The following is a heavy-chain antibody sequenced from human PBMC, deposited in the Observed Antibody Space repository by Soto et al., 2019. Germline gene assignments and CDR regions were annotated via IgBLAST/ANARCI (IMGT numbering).Heavy chain of an antibody. CDR1: GFTFSSYW. V-gene: IGHV3-7*01. CDR2: IKQDGSEK. J-gene: IGHJ5*02. D-gene: IGHD6-19*01. Sequence: PVGSLRLSCAASGFTFSSYWMSWVRQAPGKGLEWVANIKQDGSEKYYVDSVKGRFTISRDNAKNSLYLQMNSLRAEDTAVYYCARDGEAVAYDNWFDPWGQGTLVTVSS. CDR3: ARDGEAVAYDNWFDP.